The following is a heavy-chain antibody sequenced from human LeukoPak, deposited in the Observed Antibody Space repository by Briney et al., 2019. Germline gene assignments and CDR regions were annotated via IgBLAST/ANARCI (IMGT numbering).Heavy chain of an antibody. CDR3: AKGSRGSYDY. CDR2: ITDSGVNT. V-gene: IGHV3-23*01. J-gene: IGHJ4*02. Sequence: GGSLRLSCAASGYTFNSYAMAWVRQAPEKGLEWVSSITDSGVNTYYADSVKDRFTISRDNSKNTLYLQMNSLRAEDTAVYYCAKGSRGSYDYWGQGTLVTVSS. D-gene: IGHD1-26*01. CDR1: GYTFNSYA.